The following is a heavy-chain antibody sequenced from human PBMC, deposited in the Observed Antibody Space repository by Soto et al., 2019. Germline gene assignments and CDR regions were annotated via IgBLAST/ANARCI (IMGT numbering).Heavy chain of an antibody. Sequence: PGGSLRLSCSASGFTFSSYAMHWVRQAPGKGLEYVSAISSNGGSTYYADSVKGRFTISRDNSKNTLYLQMSSLRAEDTAVYYCAKGGSNAAMDVWGQGTTVTVSS. CDR1: GFTFSSYA. D-gene: IGHD1-26*01. J-gene: IGHJ6*02. CDR2: ISSNGGST. CDR3: AKGGSNAAMDV. V-gene: IGHV3-64D*06.